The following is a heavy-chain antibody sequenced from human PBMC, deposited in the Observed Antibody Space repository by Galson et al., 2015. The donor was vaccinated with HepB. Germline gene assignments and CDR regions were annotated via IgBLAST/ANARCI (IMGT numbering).Heavy chain of an antibody. CDR3: ARSPSGAAAGDNWFDP. V-gene: IGHV1-46*01. Sequence: SVKVSCKASGYTFTSYYMHWVRQAPGQGLEWMGIINPSGGSTSYAQKFQGRVTMTRDTSTSTVYMELSSLRSEDTAVYYCARSPSGAAAGDNWFDPWGQGTLVTVSS. J-gene: IGHJ5*02. CDR1: GYTFTSYY. D-gene: IGHD6-13*01. CDR2: INPSGGST.